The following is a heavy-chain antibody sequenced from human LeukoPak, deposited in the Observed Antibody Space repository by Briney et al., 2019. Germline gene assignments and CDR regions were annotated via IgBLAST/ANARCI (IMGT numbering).Heavy chain of an antibody. CDR3: AREEGVDGTSGINN. CDR2: IWYNGNT. Sequence: GRSLRLPCAASGFTFSTYGMHWVRQAPGKGLEWVSDIWYNGNTYYADSVKGRFTISRDNSKSTLYLQMNSLRAEDTAVYYCAREEGVDGTSGINNWGQGTLVIVSS. J-gene: IGHJ4*02. D-gene: IGHD4-23*01. CDR1: GFTFSTYG. V-gene: IGHV3-33*01.